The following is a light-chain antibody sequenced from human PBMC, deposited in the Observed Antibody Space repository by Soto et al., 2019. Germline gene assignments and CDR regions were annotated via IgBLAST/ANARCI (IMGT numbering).Light chain of an antibody. CDR2: GAP. CDR1: QSVSSSY. V-gene: IGKV3-20*01. CDR3: HQCGGSPWT. Sequence: EIVLTQSPGTLSLCPGERATLSCRASQSVSSSYLAWYQPKPGQAPRLLIYGAPSRATGIPDRFSGSGSGTDFTLAISRLEPEDFAVYYCHQCGGSPWTVGQGTKLEIK. J-gene: IGKJ1*01.